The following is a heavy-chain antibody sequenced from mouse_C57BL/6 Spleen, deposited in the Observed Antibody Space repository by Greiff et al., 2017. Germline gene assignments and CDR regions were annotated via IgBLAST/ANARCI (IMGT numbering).Heavy chain of an antibody. V-gene: IGHV1-81*01. Sequence: QVQLQQSGAELARPGASVKLSCKASGYTFTSYGISWVKQRTGQGLEWIGEIYPRSGNTYYNEKFKGKATLTADKSSSTAYMELRSLTSEDSAVYFCARRSVYYDYEDYAMDYWGQGTSVTVSS. J-gene: IGHJ4*01. CDR1: GYTFTSYG. D-gene: IGHD2-4*01. CDR3: ARRSVYYDYEDYAMDY. CDR2: IYPRSGNT.